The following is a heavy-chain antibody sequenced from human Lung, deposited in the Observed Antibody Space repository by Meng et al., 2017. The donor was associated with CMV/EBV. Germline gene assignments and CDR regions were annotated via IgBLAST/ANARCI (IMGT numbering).Heavy chain of an antibody. D-gene: IGHD4-17*01. V-gene: IGHV3-30*02. CDR2: IRYDGSNK. Sequence: GGSLRLXCAASGFTFSSYGMRWVRQAPGKGLEWVAFIRYDGSNKYYADSVKGRFTISRDNSKNTLYLQMNSLRAEDTAVYYCAKDWVDYGDYAGPDYWGRGXLVTVSS. CDR3: AKDWVDYGDYAGPDY. J-gene: IGHJ4*02. CDR1: GFTFSSYG.